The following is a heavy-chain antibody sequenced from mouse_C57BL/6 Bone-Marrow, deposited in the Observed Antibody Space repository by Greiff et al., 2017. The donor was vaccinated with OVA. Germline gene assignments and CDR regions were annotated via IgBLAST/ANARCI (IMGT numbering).Heavy chain of an antibody. V-gene: IGHV5-4*01. CDR2: ISDGGSYT. D-gene: IGHD1-1*01. CDR3: ARDEGSSDY. CDR1: GFTFSSYA. J-gene: IGHJ2*01. Sequence: EVMLVVSGGGLVKPGGSLKLSCAASGFTFSSYAMSWVRQTPEKRLEWVATISDGGSYTYYPDNVKGRFTISRDNAKNNLYLQMSHLKSEDTAMYYCARDEGSSDYWGQGTTLTVSS.